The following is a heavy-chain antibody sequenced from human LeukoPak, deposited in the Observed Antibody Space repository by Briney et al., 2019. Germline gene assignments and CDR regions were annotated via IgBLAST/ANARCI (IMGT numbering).Heavy chain of an antibody. V-gene: IGHV4-39*07. D-gene: IGHD6-13*01. CDR3: ARDSGIAAAGTA. CDR2: IYYSGST. J-gene: IGHJ4*02. CDR1: GGSISSSSYY. Sequence: SETLSLTCTVSGGSISSSSYYWGWIRQPPGKGLEWIGSIYYSGSTNYNPSLKSRVTISVDTSKNQFSLKLSSVTAADTAVYYCARDSGIAAAGTAWGQGTLVTVS.